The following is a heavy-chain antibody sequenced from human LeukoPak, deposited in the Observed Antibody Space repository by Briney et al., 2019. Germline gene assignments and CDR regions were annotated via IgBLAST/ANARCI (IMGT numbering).Heavy chain of an antibody. D-gene: IGHD3-10*01. J-gene: IGHJ4*02. V-gene: IGHV1-46*01. CDR2: INPSAGST. Sequence: ASVKVSCKASGYTFTSYYLHWVRQASGQGREWMGIINPSAGSTSYAQKFQGRVTLTRDMSTSTVYMEVSSLRSEDTAVYYCARDLRFGKLSFLPFDYWGQGTLVTVSS. CDR1: GYTFTSYY. CDR3: ARDLRFGKLSFLPFDY.